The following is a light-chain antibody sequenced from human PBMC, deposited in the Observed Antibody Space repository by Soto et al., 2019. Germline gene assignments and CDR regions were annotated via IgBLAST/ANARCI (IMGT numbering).Light chain of an antibody. Sequence: QSAPTQPASVSRSPGQTISISCTGTSSDVGGYNYVSWYQQHPGKAPTLMIYDVSNRPSGVSNRFSGSRSGNTASLTISGLQAEDEADYYCSSYTSSSTLVFGTGTKVTVL. J-gene: IGLJ1*01. CDR1: SSDVGGYNY. V-gene: IGLV2-14*01. CDR2: DVS. CDR3: SSYTSSSTLV.